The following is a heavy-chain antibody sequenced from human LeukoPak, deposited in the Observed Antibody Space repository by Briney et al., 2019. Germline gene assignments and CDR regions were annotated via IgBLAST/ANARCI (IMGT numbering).Heavy chain of an antibody. CDR1: GFTFSTYA. D-gene: IGHD6-13*01. J-gene: IGHJ1*01. CDR3: AKGLTAAFRTGDFQH. Sequence: GGSLRLSCAASGFTFSTYAMNWVRQAPGKGLEWVSSIRVSDGSTYYADSVKGRFTISRDNSKNTLYLQMNSLRAEDTAIYYCAKGLTAAFRTGDFQHWGQGTLVAVTS. CDR2: IRVSDGST. V-gene: IGHV3-23*01.